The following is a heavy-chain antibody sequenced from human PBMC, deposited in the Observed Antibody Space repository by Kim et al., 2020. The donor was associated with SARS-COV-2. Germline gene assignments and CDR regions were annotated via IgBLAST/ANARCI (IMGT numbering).Heavy chain of an antibody. CDR2: ISAYNGNT. J-gene: IGHJ6*02. CDR3: ARIIPDDYYYYGMDV. CDR1: GYTFTSYG. V-gene: IGHV1-18*01. D-gene: IGHD3-10*01. Sequence: ASVKVSCKASGYTFTSYGISWVRQAPGQGLEWMGWISAYNGNTNYAQKLQGRVTMTTDTSTSTAYMELRSLRSDDTAVYYCARIIPDDYYYYGMDVWGQGTTVTVSS.